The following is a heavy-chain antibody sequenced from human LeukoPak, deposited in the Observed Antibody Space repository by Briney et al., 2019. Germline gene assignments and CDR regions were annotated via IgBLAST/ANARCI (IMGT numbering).Heavy chain of an antibody. CDR2: IYYSGST. J-gene: IGHJ4*02. Sequence: SETLSLTCTVSGGSVSSGSYYWSWIRQPPGKGLECIGYIYYSGSTNYNPSLKSRVTLSVDTSKNQFSLKLSSVIAADTAVYYCARRVRGPFDYWGQGTLVTVSS. CDR3: ARRVRGPFDY. CDR1: GGSVSSGSYY. D-gene: IGHD2-21*01. V-gene: IGHV4-61*01.